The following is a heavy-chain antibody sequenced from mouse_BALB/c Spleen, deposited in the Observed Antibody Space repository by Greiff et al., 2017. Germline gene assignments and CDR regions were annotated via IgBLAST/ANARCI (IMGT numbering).Heavy chain of an antibody. CDR3: NAISLLRLRYFDY. CDR1: GFNIKDYY. CDR2: IDPENGDN. Sequence: EVQLQQSGAELVRSGASVKLSCTASGFNIKDYYMHWVKQRPEQGLEWIGWIDPENGDNEYAPKFQGKATMTADTSSNTAYLQLSSLTSEDTAVYYCNAISLLRLRYFDYWGQGTTLTVSS. D-gene: IGHD1-2*01. V-gene: IGHV14-4*02. J-gene: IGHJ2*01.